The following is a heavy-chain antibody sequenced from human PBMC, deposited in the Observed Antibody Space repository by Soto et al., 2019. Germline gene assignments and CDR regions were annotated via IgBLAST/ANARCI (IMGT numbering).Heavy chain of an antibody. D-gene: IGHD2-8*01. V-gene: IGHV3-74*01. J-gene: IGHJ5*02. CDR2: INGDGSTT. Sequence: EVQLVESGGGLVQPGGSLTLSCEASGFTFSNFWMHWVRQAPGKGLMWVSRINGDGSTTRYADSVKGRFAISRDNAKNTLFLQMHSLRAEDTAVYYCARGCLDGICYGFSWGQGTLVTVFS. CDR1: GFTFSNFW. CDR3: ARGCLDGICYGFS.